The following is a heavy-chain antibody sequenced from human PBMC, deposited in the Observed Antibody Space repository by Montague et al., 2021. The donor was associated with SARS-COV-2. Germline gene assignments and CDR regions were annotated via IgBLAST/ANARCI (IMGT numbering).Heavy chain of an antibody. CDR3: VREMAGGLRNVFDI. CDR1: GFSIGSGDY. D-gene: IGHD5-12*01. Sequence: SETLSLTCTVSGFSIGSGDYWGWIRQPPGKGLEWIGSIYHSGTTYYNPSLQSRLTMSIDTSTNQFSLRLTSVTAADTAVFFCVREMAGGLRNVFDIWGQGTTVTVSS. J-gene: IGHJ3*02. CDR2: IYHSGTT. V-gene: IGHV4-38-2*02.